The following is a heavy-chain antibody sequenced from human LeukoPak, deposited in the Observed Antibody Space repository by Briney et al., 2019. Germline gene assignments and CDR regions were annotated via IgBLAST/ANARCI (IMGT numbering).Heavy chain of an antibody. CDR2: INPNSGGK. CDR1: GYTFTGYY. Sequence: ASVKVSCKASGYTFTGYYMHWVRQAPGQGLEWMGRINPNSGGKNYAQKFQGRVTMTSDTSISTAYMELSRLRSDDTAVYYCARAGDDYVWGSDNYYWGQGTLVTVSS. J-gene: IGHJ4*02. D-gene: IGHD3-16*01. CDR3: ARAGDDYVWGSDNYY. V-gene: IGHV1-2*06.